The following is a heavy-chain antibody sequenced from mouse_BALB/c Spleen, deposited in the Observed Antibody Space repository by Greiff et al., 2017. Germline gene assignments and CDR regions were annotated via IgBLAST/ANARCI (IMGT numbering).Heavy chain of an antibody. V-gene: IGHV5-17*02. Sequence: EVKLMESGGGLVQPGGSRKLSCAASGFTFSSFGMHWVRQAPEKGLEWVAYISSGSSTIYYADTVKGRFTISRDNPKNTLFLQMTSLRSEDTAMYYCARPYYYGSSYYFDYWGQGTTLTVSS. J-gene: IGHJ2*01. D-gene: IGHD1-1*01. CDR3: ARPYYYGSSYYFDY. CDR1: GFTFSSFG. CDR2: ISSGSSTI.